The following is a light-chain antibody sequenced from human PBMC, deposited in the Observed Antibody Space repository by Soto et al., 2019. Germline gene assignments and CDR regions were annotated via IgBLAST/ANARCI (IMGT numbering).Light chain of an antibody. J-gene: IGKJ2*01. CDR2: EAS. CDR3: MQIIKLPDT. V-gene: IGKV2D-29*01. Sequence: IMLTQTPYALSVSPGQPASISCRSSQSLVHSDGKSHLYWYLQKPGQPPQLLIYEASNRFSGVPDRFSGSGSGTDFTLKISRVEAEDVGVYYCMQIIKLPDTFGQGTKLEIK. CDR1: QSLVHSDGKSH.